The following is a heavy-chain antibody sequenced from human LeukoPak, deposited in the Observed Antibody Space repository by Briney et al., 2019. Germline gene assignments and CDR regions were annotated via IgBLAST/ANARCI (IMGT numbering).Heavy chain of an antibody. Sequence: GGSLRLSCAASGFTFDDYGMSWVRQAPGKGLEWIAYISARGDVIYSVDSVKGRFTISRDNAKSLLYLQMNSLRGDDTAVYFCAAEVSPKVFDFRGQGTLVTVSS. CDR1: GFTFDDYG. CDR3: AAEVSPKVFDF. V-gene: IGHV3-11*01. J-gene: IGHJ4*02. CDR2: ISARGDVI.